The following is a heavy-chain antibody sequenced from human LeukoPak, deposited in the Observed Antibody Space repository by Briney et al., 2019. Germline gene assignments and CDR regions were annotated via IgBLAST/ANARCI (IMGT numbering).Heavy chain of an antibody. CDR1: GFTFSSYA. J-gene: IGHJ4*02. Sequence: GESLRLSCAASGFTFSSYAMSWIRQPPGKGLEWVSAISGSGCSTYYADSVKGRFTISRDNSKNTLYLQMNSLRAEDTAVYHCAKDQPSWWATVTTNGDYWGQGTLVTVSS. CDR2: ISGSGCST. D-gene: IGHD4-17*01. V-gene: IGHV3-23*01. CDR3: AKDQPSWWATVTTNGDY.